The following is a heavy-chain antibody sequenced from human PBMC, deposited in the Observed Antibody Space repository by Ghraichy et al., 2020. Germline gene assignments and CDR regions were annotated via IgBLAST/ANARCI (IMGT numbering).Heavy chain of an antibody. CDR3: ARDLSVAPVEYGVLAV. V-gene: IGHV3-7*03. CDR1: GFTFSNYA. CDR2: IKQDGSET. J-gene: IGHJ4*02. Sequence: GESLNISCAASGFTFSNYAMSWVRQAPGKGLEWVANIKQDGSETYYVDSVKDRFTISRDNAKNSLYLQMSSLRAEDTAMYYCARDLSVAPVEYGVLAVWGQGALVTVSS. D-gene: IGHD2/OR15-2a*01.